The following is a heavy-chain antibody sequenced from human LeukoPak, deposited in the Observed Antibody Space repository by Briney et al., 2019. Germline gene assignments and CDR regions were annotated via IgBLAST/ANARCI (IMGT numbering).Heavy chain of an antibody. CDR2: IIPILGIA. Sequence: SVKVSCKASGGTFSSYAISWVRQAPGQGLEWMGRIIPILGIANYAQKFQGRVTITADKSTSTAYMELSSLRSGDTAVYYCARRVGPYPGVMAMSDWGQGTLVTVSS. CDR1: GGTFSSYA. CDR3: ARRVGPYPGVMAMSD. D-gene: IGHD3-16*01. V-gene: IGHV1-69*04. J-gene: IGHJ4*02.